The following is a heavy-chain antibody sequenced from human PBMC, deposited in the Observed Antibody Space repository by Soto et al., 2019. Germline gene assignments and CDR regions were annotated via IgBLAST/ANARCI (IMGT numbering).Heavy chain of an antibody. CDR3: ARDLWVEHELYYYGMDV. CDR2: IFYSGTT. V-gene: IGHV4-30-4*01. CDR1: GDSISSADYY. Sequence: SETLSLTCTVSGDSISSADYYWSWIRQTPGKGLEWIGHIFYSGTTYYNPSLKSRLTISVDTSKNHFSLRLNSVTAADTAVYYCARDLWVEHELYYYGMDVWGQGTTVTVSS. J-gene: IGHJ6*02. D-gene: IGHD1-1*01.